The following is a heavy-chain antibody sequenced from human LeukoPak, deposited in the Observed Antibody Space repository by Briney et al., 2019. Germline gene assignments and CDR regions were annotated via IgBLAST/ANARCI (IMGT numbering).Heavy chain of an antibody. V-gene: IGHV3-23*01. Sequence: GGSLRLSCAASGFTFSSYAMSWVRQAPGKGLEWVSAISGSGGSTYYADSVKGRFTISRDNSKNTRYLQMNSLRAEDTAVYYCARPLSNYDFWSGYSPLIAFDIWGQGTMVTVSS. CDR3: ARPLSNYDFWSGYSPLIAFDI. CDR1: GFTFSSYA. J-gene: IGHJ3*02. CDR2: ISGSGGST. D-gene: IGHD3-3*01.